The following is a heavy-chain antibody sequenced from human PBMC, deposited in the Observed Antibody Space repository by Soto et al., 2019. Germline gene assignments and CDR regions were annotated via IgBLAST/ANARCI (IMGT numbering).Heavy chain of an antibody. V-gene: IGHV3-7*04. CDR2: IKQDGSEK. CDR3: ARGDYYDTSGPFSDAFDI. J-gene: IGHJ3*02. CDR1: GFTFSSYW. D-gene: IGHD3-22*01. Sequence: GGSLRLSCAASGFTFSSYWMSWVRQAPGKGLEWVANIKQDGSEKWYVDSVKGRFTISRDNAKNSLYLQMNSLGAEDTAVYFCARGDYYDTSGPFSDAFDIWGQGTTVTVSS.